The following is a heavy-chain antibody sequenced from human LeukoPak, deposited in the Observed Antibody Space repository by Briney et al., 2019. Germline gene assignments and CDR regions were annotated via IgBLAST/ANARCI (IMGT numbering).Heavy chain of an antibody. CDR1: GGSISSDNYY. D-gene: IGHD2-2*02. CDR2: IYTSGST. V-gene: IGHV4-61*02. J-gene: IGHJ6*03. Sequence: NPSETLSLTCTVSGGSISSDNYYWSWIRQPAGKGLEWIGRIYTSGSTNYNPSLKSRVTISVDTSKNQFSLKLTSVTAADTAVYYCAKGYCTTTNCYTYYYYYMDVWGKGTTVTVSS. CDR3: AKGYCTTTNCYTYYYYYMDV.